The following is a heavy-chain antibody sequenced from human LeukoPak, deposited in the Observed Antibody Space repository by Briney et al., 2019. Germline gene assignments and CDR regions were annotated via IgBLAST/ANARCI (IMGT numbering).Heavy chain of an antibody. CDR3: ARRSNYYTMGYYGRIYYFYMDV. CDR2: MSYSGDT. Sequence: SETLSLTCTVSGASISIDSWTWIRQPPGKGLEWIGYMSYSGDTKSDPSLNSRVTMSLDTSKNEFSLKLTSVTAADTAVYYCARRSNYYTMGYYGRIYYFYMDVWGRGTTVTVSS. V-gene: IGHV4-59*08. J-gene: IGHJ6*03. CDR1: GASISIDS. D-gene: IGHD1-26*01.